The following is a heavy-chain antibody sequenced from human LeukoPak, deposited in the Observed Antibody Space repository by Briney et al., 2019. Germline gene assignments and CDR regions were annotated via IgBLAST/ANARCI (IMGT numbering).Heavy chain of an antibody. J-gene: IGHJ4*02. V-gene: IGHV3-33*08. CDR3: ARDARWLPDY. D-gene: IGHD5-24*01. CDR1: GFTFSSYG. Sequence: GGSLRLSCAPSGFTFSSYGMHWVRQTPGKGLEWVAVIWYDGSNKYYADSVKGRFTISRDNSKNTLYLQMNSLRAEDTAVYYCARDARWLPDYWGQGTLVTVSS. CDR2: IWYDGSNK.